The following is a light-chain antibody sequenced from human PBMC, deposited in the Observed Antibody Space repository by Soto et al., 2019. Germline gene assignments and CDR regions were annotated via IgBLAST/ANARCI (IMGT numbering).Light chain of an antibody. J-gene: IGKJ1*01. CDR3: HQFGYSPRT. CDR1: QPVNSDY. CDR2: ATS. Sequence: EIVLTQSPGTLSLSPGETATLSCRASQPVNSDYLAWFQQRPGQAPRLLIFATSRRATDIPDRFSGSGSGTDFTLAIRRLEPEDFAVYYCHQFGYSPRTFGQGTKVE. V-gene: IGKV3-20*01.